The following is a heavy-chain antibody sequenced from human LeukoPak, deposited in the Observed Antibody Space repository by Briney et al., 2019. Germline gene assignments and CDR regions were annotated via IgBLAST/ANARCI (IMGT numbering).Heavy chain of an antibody. Sequence: ASVKVSCKASGYTFTVYYMHWVRQAPGQGLEWVGWINPKSGGTDYAQRLQGRVTMTTDTSIATAYMELSRLTSDDTAVYFCARGTIGSYSSVHDWGQGTLVTVSS. CDR2: INPKSGGT. D-gene: IGHD1-26*01. CDR3: ARGTIGSYSSVHD. J-gene: IGHJ1*01. V-gene: IGHV1-2*02. CDR1: GYTFTVYY.